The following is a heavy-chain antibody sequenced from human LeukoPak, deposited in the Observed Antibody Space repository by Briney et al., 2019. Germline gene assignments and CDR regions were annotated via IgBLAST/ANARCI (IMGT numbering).Heavy chain of an antibody. J-gene: IGHJ3*02. CDR1: GGSINNYY. D-gene: IGHD2-15*01. CDR2: IYTRGST. V-gene: IGHV4-4*07. CDR3: ARGRYCSADICSGGDAFDI. Sequence: KTSETLSLTCTVSGGSINNYYWSWIRQPAGKGLEWIGRIYTRGSTNYNPSLKSRVTMSVDTFKNQFSLKLSSVTAADTAVYYCARGRYCSADICSGGDAFDIWGQGTMVSVSS.